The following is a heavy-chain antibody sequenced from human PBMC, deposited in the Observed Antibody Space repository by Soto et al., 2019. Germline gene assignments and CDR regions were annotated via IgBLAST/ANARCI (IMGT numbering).Heavy chain of an antibody. CDR1: GYTFTSYD. D-gene: IGHD2-2*02. CDR2: MNPNSGNT. V-gene: IGHV1-8*01. J-gene: IGHJ6*01. Sequence: ASVKVSGKASGYTFTSYDSNWVRQATGQGLEWMGWMNPNSGNTGYAQKFQGRVTMTRNTSISTAYMELNSLRAEDTAVYYCAREQVVPAAIHYFAHYYYGMGVWGQGTTVTVSS. CDR3: AREQVVPAAIHYFAHYYYGMGV.